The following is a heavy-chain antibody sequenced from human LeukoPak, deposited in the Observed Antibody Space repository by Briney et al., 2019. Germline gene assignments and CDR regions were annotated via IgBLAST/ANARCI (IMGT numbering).Heavy chain of an antibody. V-gene: IGHV1-69*05. Sequence: ASVKVSCKASGGTFSSYAISWVRQAPGQGLEWMGGIIPIFGTANYAQKFQGRVTITTDEYTSTAYMELSSLRSEDTAVYYCARDNLYNWNDGQVAFNIWGQGTMVTVSS. D-gene: IGHD1-20*01. CDR2: IIPIFGTA. CDR3: ARDNLYNWNDGQVAFNI. J-gene: IGHJ3*02. CDR1: GGTFSSYA.